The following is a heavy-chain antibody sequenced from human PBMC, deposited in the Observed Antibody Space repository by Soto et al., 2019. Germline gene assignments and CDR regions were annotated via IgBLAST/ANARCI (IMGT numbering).Heavy chain of an antibody. V-gene: IGHV3-21*01. J-gene: IGHJ4*02. CDR2: ISSSSSYI. Sequence: GGSLRLSCAASGFTFSSYSMNWVRQAPVKGLEWVSSISSSSSYIYYADSVKGRFTISRDNAKNSLYLQMNSLRAEDTAVYYCARGYRGWYYFDYWGQGTLVTVSS. CDR3: ARGYRGWYYFDY. CDR1: GFTFSSYS. D-gene: IGHD6-19*01.